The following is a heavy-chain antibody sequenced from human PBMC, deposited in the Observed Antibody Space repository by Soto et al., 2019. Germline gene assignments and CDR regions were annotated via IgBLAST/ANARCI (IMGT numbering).Heavy chain of an antibody. CDR3: AGWNLQPPGMGYFQH. D-gene: IGHD1-1*01. V-gene: IGHV1-3*01. CDR2: INAGNGNT. J-gene: IGHJ1*01. Sequence: QVQLVQSGAEVKKPGASAKVSCKASGYTFTSYAMHWVRQAPGQRLEWMGWINAGNGNTKYSQKFQGRVTITRDTSASTAYMELSSLRSEDTAVYYCAGWNLQPPGMGYFQHWGQGTRVTDSS. CDR1: GYTFTSYA.